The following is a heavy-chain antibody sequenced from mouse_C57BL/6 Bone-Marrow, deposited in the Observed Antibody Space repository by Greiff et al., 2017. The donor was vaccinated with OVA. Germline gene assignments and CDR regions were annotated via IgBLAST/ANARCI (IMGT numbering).Heavy chain of an antibody. V-gene: IGHV1-5*01. D-gene: IGHD1-1*01. CDR1: GYTFTSYW. J-gene: IGHJ1*03. CDR3: TIKRYYGSYWYFDV. CDR2: IYPGNSDT. Sequence: VQLQQSGTVLARPGASVKMSCKTSGYTFTSYWMHWVKQRPGQGLEWIGAIYPGNSDTSYNQKFKGKAKLTAVTSASTAYMELSSLTNEDSAVYYCTIKRYYGSYWYFDVWGTGTTVTVSS.